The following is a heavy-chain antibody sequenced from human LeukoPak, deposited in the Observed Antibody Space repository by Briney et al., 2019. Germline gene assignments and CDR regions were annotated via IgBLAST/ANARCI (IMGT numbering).Heavy chain of an antibody. CDR2: INHSGST. CDR3: ARAYYDFWSGYYTRFDY. V-gene: IGHV4-34*01. Sequence: PSETLSLTCAVYGGSFSGYYWSWIRQPPGKGLEWIGEINHSGSTNYNPSLKSRVTISVDTSKNQFSLKLSSVTAADTAVYCCARAYYDFWSGYYTRFDYWGQGTLVTVSS. J-gene: IGHJ4*02. CDR1: GGSFSGYY. D-gene: IGHD3-3*01.